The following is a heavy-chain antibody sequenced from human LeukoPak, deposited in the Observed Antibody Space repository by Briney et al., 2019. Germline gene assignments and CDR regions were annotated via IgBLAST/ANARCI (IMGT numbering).Heavy chain of an antibody. V-gene: IGHV3-23*01. CDR3: AKDGPYVWGSYRRGYSYGLDY. J-gene: IGHJ4*02. CDR1: GFTFSSYA. CDR2: ISGSGGST. Sequence: GASLRLSCAASGFTFSSYAMSWVRQAPGKGLEWVSAISGSGGSTYYADSVKGRFTISRDNSKNTLDLQMNSLRAEDTAVYYCAKDGPYVWGSYRRGYSYGLDYWGQGTLVTVSS. D-gene: IGHD3-16*02.